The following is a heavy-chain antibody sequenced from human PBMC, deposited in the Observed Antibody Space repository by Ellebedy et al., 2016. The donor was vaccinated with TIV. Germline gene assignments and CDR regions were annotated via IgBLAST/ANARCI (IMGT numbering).Heavy chain of an antibody. Sequence: GGSLRLSXAASGLTFNGFAMSWVRQAPGRWPEWVSSVSYTGDRTLYADSVKGRFTVSRDNSKKTVYLQMNSLRAGDTAMYYCARGGCTSATCHPDPFDSWGQGTLVTVFS. J-gene: IGHJ4*02. CDR3: ARGGCTSATCHPDPFDS. CDR2: VSYTGDRT. CDR1: GLTFNGFA. V-gene: IGHV3-23*01. D-gene: IGHD2-8*02.